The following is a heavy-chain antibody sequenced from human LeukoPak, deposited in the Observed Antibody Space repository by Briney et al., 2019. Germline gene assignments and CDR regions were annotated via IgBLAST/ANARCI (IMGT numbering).Heavy chain of an antibody. J-gene: IGHJ4*02. CDR2: ISYDGSNK. CDR3: AKNRPDYGGNSYYFDY. D-gene: IGHD4-23*01. CDR1: GFTFSTYG. Sequence: GGSLRLYCEASGFTFSTYGMHWVRQAPGKGLEWVAVISYDGSNKYYADSVKGRFSISRDNSKNTLYLQMNSLRAEDTAVYYCAKNRPDYGGNSYYFDYWGQGTLVTVSS. V-gene: IGHV3-30*18.